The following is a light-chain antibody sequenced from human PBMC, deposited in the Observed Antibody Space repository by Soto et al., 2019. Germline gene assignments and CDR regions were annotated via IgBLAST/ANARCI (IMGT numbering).Light chain of an antibody. V-gene: IGKV3D-15*01. CDR3: QKYDDWLRLT. J-gene: IGKJ4*01. Sequence: EIVMTQSPATLSVSPGERATLSCRASQSVNIYLAWYQQKPGQAPRLLIFGASSRATGIPARFSGSGSGTEFNLTISRLQSEDFAVYFCQKYDDWLRLTFGGGTKVDIK. CDR1: QSVNIY. CDR2: GAS.